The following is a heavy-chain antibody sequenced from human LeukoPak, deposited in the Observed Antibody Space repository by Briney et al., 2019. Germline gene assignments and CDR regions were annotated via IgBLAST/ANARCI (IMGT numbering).Heavy chain of an antibody. D-gene: IGHD6-19*01. CDR1: GGSFSGYY. V-gene: IGHV4-34*01. J-gene: IGHJ4*02. CDR3: ARGEDIAVAGTTHFDY. Sequence: PSETLSLTCAVYGGSFSGYYWSWIRQPPGKGLEWIGEINHSGSTNYNPSLKSRVTISVDTSKNQFSLQLNSVTPEDTAVYYCARGEDIAVAGTTHFDYWGQGTLFTVSS. CDR2: INHSGST.